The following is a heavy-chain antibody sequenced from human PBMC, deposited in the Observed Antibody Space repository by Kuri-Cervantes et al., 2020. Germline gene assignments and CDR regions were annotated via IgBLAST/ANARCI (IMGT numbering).Heavy chain of an antibody. CDR2: IKQDGSEK. CDR1: GFTFSDYY. V-gene: IGHV3-7*01. J-gene: IGHJ4*02. CDR3: ARGDQGDFDY. Sequence: GESLKISCAASGFTFSDYYMSWIRQAPGKGLEWVANIKQDGSEKYYVDSVKGRFTISRDNAKNSLYLQMNSLRAEDTAVYYCARGDQGDFDYWGQGTLVTVSS.